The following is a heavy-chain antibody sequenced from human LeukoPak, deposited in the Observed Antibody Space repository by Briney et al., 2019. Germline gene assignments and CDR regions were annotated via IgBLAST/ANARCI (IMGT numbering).Heavy chain of an antibody. D-gene: IGHD2-15*01. CDR2: INSDGSST. J-gene: IGHJ5*02. Sequence: PGGSLRLSCAASGFTFSSYWMSWVRQTPGKGLVWVSRINSDGSSTSYADSVKGRFTISRDNAKNTLYLQMNSLRAEDTAVYYCVRAPPLVAADWFDPWGQGSLVTVS. CDR3: VRAPPLVAADWFDP. V-gene: IGHV3-74*01. CDR1: GFTFSSYW.